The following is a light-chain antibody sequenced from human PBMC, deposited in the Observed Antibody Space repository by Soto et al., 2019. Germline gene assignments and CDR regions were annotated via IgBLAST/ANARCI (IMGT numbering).Light chain of an antibody. CDR1: QSVSVN. CDR2: GAS. CDR3: QQYSKWPLT. Sequence: DIVLTQSPATLSVSPGERGTRSCRASQSVSVNLAWYQQSPSQAPRLLIYGASIRATGIPVRFSGSASGTEFTLTISSLQSEDFTVYYCQQYSKWPLTFGQGTKVDIK. J-gene: IGKJ1*01. V-gene: IGKV3D-15*01.